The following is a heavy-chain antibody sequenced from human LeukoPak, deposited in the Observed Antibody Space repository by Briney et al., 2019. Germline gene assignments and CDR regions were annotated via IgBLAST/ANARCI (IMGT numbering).Heavy chain of an antibody. D-gene: IGHD6-13*01. CDR1: GGTFSSYA. Sequence: SVKVSCKASGGTFSSYAISWVRQAPGQGLEWMGGIIPIFGTANYAQEFQGRVTITTDESTSTAYMELSSLRSEDTAVYYCARSYSSSWEKYYYYMDVWGKGTTVTVSS. CDR2: IIPIFGTA. CDR3: ARSYSSSWEKYYYYMDV. V-gene: IGHV1-69*05. J-gene: IGHJ6*03.